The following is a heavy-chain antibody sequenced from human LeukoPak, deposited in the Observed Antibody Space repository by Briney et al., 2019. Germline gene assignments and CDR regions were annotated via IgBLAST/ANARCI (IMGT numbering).Heavy chain of an antibody. CDR1: GGSFSGYY. CDR2: INHSGST. V-gene: IGHV4-34*01. J-gene: IGHJ6*03. D-gene: IGHD3-10*01. Sequence: PSETLSLTCAVYGGSFSGYYWSWIRQPPGKGLEWIGEINHSGSTNYNPSLKSRVTISVDTSKNQFSLKLSSVTAADTAVYYCAKVGSEVGYYYYYMDVWGKGTTVTVSS. CDR3: AKVGSEVGYYYYYMDV.